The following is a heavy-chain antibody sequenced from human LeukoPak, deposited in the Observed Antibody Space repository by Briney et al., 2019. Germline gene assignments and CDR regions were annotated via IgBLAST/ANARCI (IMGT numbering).Heavy chain of an antibody. CDR2: INQDGSAR. D-gene: IGHD5-12*01. CDR1: GFSLSSHW. Sequence: GGSLRLSCAASGFSLSSHWMSWVRQAPGKGLEWVANINQDGSARYYVDSVKGRFTTSRDNAKNSMYLQMNSLRPEGTAVYYCARWDIRGTAHQLDYWGQGTLVTVSS. V-gene: IGHV3-7*01. CDR3: ARWDIRGTAHQLDY. J-gene: IGHJ4*02.